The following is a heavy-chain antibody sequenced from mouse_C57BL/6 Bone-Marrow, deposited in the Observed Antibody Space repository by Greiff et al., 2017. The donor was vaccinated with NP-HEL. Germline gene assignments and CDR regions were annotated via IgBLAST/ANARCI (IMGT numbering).Heavy chain of an antibody. CDR2: INPNNGGT. CDR1: GYTFTDYY. J-gene: IGHJ4*01. V-gene: IGHV1-26*01. D-gene: IGHD2-4*01. Sequence: EVQLQQSGPELVKPGASVKISCKASGYTFTDYYMNWVKQSHGKSLEWIGDINPNNGGTSYNQKFKGNATLTVDKSSSTAYMELRSLTSEDSAVYYCAPSYDYDGYYAMDYWGQGTSVTVSS. CDR3: APSYDYDGYYAMDY.